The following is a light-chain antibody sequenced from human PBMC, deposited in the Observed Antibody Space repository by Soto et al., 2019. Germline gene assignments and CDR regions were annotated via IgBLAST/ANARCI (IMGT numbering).Light chain of an antibody. V-gene: IGLV2-23*01. Sequence: QSALTQPASVSGSPGQSITISCTGTSSDVVSYNLVSWYQQHPGKAPKLMIYEGSKRPSGVSNRFSGSKSGNTASLTISGLQAEDEADYYCCSYAGSSMYSYVFGTGTKVTVL. J-gene: IGLJ1*01. CDR3: CSYAGSSMYSYV. CDR2: EGS. CDR1: SSDVVSYNL.